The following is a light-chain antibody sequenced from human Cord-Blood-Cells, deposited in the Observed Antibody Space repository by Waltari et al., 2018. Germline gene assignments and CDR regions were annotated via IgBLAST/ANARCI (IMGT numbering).Light chain of an antibody. CDR2: EVS. V-gene: IGLV2-14*01. CDR3: SSYTSSSTLVV. J-gene: IGLJ2*01. CDR1: SSDVGGYNY. Sequence: QSALTQPASVSGSPGQSIPLSCTGTSSDVGGYNYVSWYQQHPGKAPKLMIYEVSNRPSGVSNRFSGSKSGNTASLTISGLQAEDEADYYCSSYTSSSTLVVFGGGTKLTVL.